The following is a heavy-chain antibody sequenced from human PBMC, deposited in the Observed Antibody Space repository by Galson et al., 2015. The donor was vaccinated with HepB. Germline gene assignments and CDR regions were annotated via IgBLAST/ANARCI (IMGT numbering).Heavy chain of an antibody. D-gene: IGHD3-22*01. CDR1: GYTVTGYY. Sequence: SVRISCKASGYTVTGYYMHWVRQAPGQGLEWMGWIKPNRGGTNYAQKFQGRVNMTRDPSISTAYMELSRLRSYDPAVYYCASERYYGSSGQHNWFDPWGQGTLVTVSS. J-gene: IGHJ5*02. CDR2: IKPNRGGT. CDR3: ASERYYGSSGQHNWFDP. V-gene: IGHV1-2*02.